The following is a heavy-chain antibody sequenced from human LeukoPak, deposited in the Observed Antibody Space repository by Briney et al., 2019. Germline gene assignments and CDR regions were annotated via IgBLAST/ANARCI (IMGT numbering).Heavy chain of an antibody. CDR2: MNPNSGNT. CDR1: GYTFTIYD. CDR3: ARGRTATVINWFDP. D-gene: IGHD4-11*01. V-gene: IGHV1-8*01. Sequence: ASVTVSFKSSGYTFTIYDINWVRQATGQGLEWMGWMNPNSGNTGYAQKFQGRVTATRNTSISTAYMELSSLRSEDTAVYYCARGRTATVINWFDPWGQGTLVTVSS. J-gene: IGHJ5*02.